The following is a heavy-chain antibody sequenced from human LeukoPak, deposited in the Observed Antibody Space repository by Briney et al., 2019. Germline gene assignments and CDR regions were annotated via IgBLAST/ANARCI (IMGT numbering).Heavy chain of an antibody. D-gene: IGHD6-19*01. CDR3: ARVSSGWYLYYYYGMDV. Sequence: LRLSCAASGFTFSSYEMNWVRQAPGKGLEWVSYISSSGSTIYYADSVKGRFTISRDNAKNSLYLQMNSLRAEDTAVYYCARVSSGWYLYYYYGMDVWGQGTTVTVSS. J-gene: IGHJ6*02. CDR2: ISSSGSTI. V-gene: IGHV3-48*03. CDR1: GFTFSSYE.